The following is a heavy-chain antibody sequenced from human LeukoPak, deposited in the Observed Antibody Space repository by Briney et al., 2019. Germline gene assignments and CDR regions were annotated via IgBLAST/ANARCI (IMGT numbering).Heavy chain of an antibody. J-gene: IGHJ4*02. CDR2: IYYSGST. Sequence: SETLSLTCAVYGGSFSGYYWSWIRQPPGKGLEWIGYIYYSGSTNYNPSLKSRVTISVDTSKNQFSLKLSSVTAADTAVYYCARALKGATLDYWGQGTLVTVSS. D-gene: IGHD1-26*01. CDR1: GGSFSGYY. CDR3: ARALKGATLDY. V-gene: IGHV4-59*08.